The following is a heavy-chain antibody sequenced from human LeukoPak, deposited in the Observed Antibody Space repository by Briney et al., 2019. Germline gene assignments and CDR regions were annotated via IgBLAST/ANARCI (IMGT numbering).Heavy chain of an antibody. J-gene: IGHJ3*02. V-gene: IGHV3-48*02. D-gene: IGHD4-17*01. CDR1: GFTFSSYS. CDR3: ASVAGRGNTGTTAFDAFDI. CDR2: ISSSSSTI. Sequence: GESLTLSCAASGFTFSSYSKNWVRQAPGKGLEWVSYISSSSSTIYYADSVKGRLSISRDNAKNSLYLQMNSLRDEDTAVYYCASVAGRGNTGTTAFDAFDIWGQGTMVTVSS.